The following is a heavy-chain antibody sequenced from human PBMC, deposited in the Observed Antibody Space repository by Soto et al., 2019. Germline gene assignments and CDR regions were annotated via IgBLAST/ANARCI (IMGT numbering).Heavy chain of an antibody. Sequence: EVQRVESGGGLVQPGGSLRLSCAASGFTFSNYNMNWVRQAPGKGLEWVSYIRGSGAIYYADSMQGRFTMSRDNAKNALYLHMNSLRAEETAVYYCARDFLRGYGPDYWGQGTLVTVAS. D-gene: IGHD2-15*01. J-gene: IGHJ4*02. CDR3: ARDFLRGYGPDY. V-gene: IGHV3-48*01. CDR1: GFTFSNYN. CDR2: IRGSGAI.